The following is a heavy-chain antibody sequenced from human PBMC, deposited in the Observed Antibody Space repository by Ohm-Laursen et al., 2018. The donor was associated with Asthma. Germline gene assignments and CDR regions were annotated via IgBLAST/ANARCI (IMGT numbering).Heavy chain of an antibody. Sequence: SVKVSCKASGGTFSSYAISWVRQAPGQGLEWMGGIIPIFGTANYAQKFQGRVTITADESTSTAYMELSSLRSEDTAVYYCARPEAPYSSSPEAFDIWGQGTMVTVSS. V-gene: IGHV1-69*13. D-gene: IGHD6-6*01. J-gene: IGHJ3*02. CDR1: GGTFSSYA. CDR3: ARPEAPYSSSPEAFDI. CDR2: IIPIFGTA.